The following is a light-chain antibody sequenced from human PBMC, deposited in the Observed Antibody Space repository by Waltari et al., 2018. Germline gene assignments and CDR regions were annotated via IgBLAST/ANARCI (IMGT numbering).Light chain of an antibody. Sequence: DIVLTQSPATLSLSPGERGTLACWASQRVSNYLAWYQQKPGQVPRLLIYDTSNRATGIPARFSGSGFGTDFTLTITSLEPEDFAVYYCQQRRTWPLTFGGGTKVEIK. CDR3: QQRRTWPLT. CDR1: QRVSNY. V-gene: IGKV3-11*01. J-gene: IGKJ4*02. CDR2: DTS.